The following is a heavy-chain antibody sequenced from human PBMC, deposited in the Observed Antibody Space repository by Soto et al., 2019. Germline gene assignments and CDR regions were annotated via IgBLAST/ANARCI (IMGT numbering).Heavy chain of an antibody. V-gene: IGHV1-2*02. Sequence: VASVKVSCKASGYTFTGHYMHWVRLAPGQGLEWMGWINPNSGATIYAQKFQGRVTMTRDTSISTAYMELSRLRSDDTAVYYCARDIHSVPNSSGEERTFDIWGQGTMVTVSS. J-gene: IGHJ3*02. CDR3: ARDIHSVPNSSGEERTFDI. CDR2: INPNSGAT. D-gene: IGHD3-22*01. CDR1: GYTFTGHY.